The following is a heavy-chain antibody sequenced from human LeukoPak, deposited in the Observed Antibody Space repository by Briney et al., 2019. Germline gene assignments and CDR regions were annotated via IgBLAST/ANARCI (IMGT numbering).Heavy chain of an antibody. CDR1: GGSFSGYY. CDR2: INHSGST. J-gene: IGHJ4*02. Sequence: SETLSLTCAVYGGSFSGYYWSWIRQPPGKGLEWIGEINHSGSTNYNPSLKSQVTISVDTSKNQFSLKLSSVTAADTAVYYCARGGYKHPMVRGVTNPKRLYYFDYWGQGTLVTVSS. D-gene: IGHD3-10*01. V-gene: IGHV4-34*01. CDR3: ARGGYKHPMVRGVTNPKRLYYFDY.